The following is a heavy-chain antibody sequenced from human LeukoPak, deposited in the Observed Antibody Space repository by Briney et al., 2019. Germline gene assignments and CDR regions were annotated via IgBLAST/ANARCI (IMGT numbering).Heavy chain of an antibody. CDR2: IYSSGST. V-gene: IGHV4-59*08. CDR1: NGSFSGYS. J-gene: IGHJ3*02. CDR3: ARQGSGGRAFDI. D-gene: IGHD1-26*01. Sequence: SETLSLTCAVYNGSFSGYSWSWIRQPPGKGLEWIGYIYSSGSTNSNPSLKSRVTISVDTSKSQFSLKMTSVTAADTAVYYCARQGSGGRAFDIWGQGTMVTVSS.